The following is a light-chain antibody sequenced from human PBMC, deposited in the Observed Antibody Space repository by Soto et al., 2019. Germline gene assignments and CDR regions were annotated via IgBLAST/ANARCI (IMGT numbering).Light chain of an antibody. CDR1: RSVSSY. V-gene: IGKV3-11*01. J-gene: IGKJ5*01. CDR2: DAS. CDR3: QQYNTYST. Sequence: EIVLTQSPATLSLSPGESATLSCRATRSVSSYLAWYQQKPGQAPRLLIYDASSRPTDIPARFSGSGSGTDFTLTISSLQPDDFATYYCQQYNTYSTFGQGTRLEIK.